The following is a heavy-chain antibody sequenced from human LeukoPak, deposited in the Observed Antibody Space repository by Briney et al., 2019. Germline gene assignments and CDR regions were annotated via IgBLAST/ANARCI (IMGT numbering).Heavy chain of an antibody. D-gene: IGHD2-15*01. V-gene: IGHV4-38-2*01. J-gene: IGHJ5*02. CDR3: ASYCSGGSCYPEYNWFDL. Sequence: PSETLSLTCAVSGFSISSGYYWGWIRQPPGKGLEGIGTFYHGGTSTPYNPSLKIRVTILVSTSKNQFSLKLRCLTAAAAAVYSCASYCSGGSCYPEYNWFDLWGQGTLVSVSS. CDR2: FYHGGTST. CDR1: GFSISSGYY.